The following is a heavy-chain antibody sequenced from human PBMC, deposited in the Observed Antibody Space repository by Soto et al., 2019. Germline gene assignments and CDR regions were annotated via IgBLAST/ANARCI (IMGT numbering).Heavy chain of an antibody. V-gene: IGHV1-18*01. CDR3: ARGGKYSTYCVCCFYGMDF. Sequence: QVQLVQSGAEVKKPGASVKVSFNASVYTLTSYGISWVRQAPGQRLEWMGWISAYNGNTNYAQKFQGRVTMTTDTFTSRAYVKMRSVRSDYAAVYYCARGGKYSTYCVCCFYGMDFWGQGTPVTVSS. D-gene: IGHD2-8*01. CDR1: VYTLTSYG. CDR2: ISAYNGNT. J-gene: IGHJ6*02.